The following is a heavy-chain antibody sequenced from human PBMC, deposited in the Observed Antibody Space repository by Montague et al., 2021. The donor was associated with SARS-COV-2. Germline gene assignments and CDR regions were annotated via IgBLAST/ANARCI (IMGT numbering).Heavy chain of an antibody. CDR2: INHSGST. CDR1: GGSFSGYY. V-gene: IGHV4-34*01. Sequence: SETLSLTCAVYGGSFSGYYWSWIRQPPGKGLEWIGEINHSGSTXXXPSXXXRVTISVDTSKNQFSLQLSSVTAADTAVYYCTREGYQVLWSDYYYYGMDVWGQGTTVTVSS. CDR3: TREGYQVLWSDYYYYGMDV. J-gene: IGHJ6*02. D-gene: IGHD2-2*01.